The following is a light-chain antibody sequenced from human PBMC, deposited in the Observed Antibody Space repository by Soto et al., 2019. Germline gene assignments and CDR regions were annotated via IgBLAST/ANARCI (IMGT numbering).Light chain of an antibody. CDR1: SGYSNYQ. V-gene: IGLV9-49*01. Sequence: QPVLTQPPSASASLGASVTLTCTLSSGYSNYQVDWYQQRPGKGPRFVMRVGTGGIVGSKGDGIPDRFSVLGAGLNRYLTIKNIQEEDESDYHCGADHGSGSNFVVFGGGTKLTVL. CDR2: VGTGGIVG. J-gene: IGLJ2*01. CDR3: GADHGSGSNFVV.